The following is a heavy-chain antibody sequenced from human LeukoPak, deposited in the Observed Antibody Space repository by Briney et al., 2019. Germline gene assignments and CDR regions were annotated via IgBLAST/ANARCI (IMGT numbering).Heavy chain of an antibody. Sequence: PGGSLRLSCAASGFTFSSHWMTWVRQAPGKGLEWVANIKQDGSEKYYVDSVKGRFTISRDNAKNSLYLQMNSLRAEDTAVYYCARDGERVWWELPRQYFDYWGQGTLVTVSS. CDR2: IKQDGSEK. CDR3: ARDGERVWWELPRQYFDY. J-gene: IGHJ4*02. CDR1: GFTFSSHW. D-gene: IGHD1-26*01. V-gene: IGHV3-7*01.